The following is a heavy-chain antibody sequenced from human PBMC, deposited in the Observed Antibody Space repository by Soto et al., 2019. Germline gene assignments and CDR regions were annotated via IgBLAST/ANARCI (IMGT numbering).Heavy chain of an antibody. D-gene: IGHD3-10*01. Sequence: GGSLRLSCAASGFTFSSYAMSWVRQAPGKGLEWASAISGSGGSTYYADSVKGRFTISRDNSKNTLYLQMNSLRAEDTAVYYCAKEPRRWFGELYYYGMDVWGQGTTVTVSS. CDR1: GFTFSSYA. V-gene: IGHV3-23*01. CDR2: ISGSGGST. J-gene: IGHJ6*02. CDR3: AKEPRRWFGELYYYGMDV.